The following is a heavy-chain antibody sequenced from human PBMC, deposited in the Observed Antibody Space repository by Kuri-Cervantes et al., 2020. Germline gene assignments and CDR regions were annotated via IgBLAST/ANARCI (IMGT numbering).Heavy chain of an antibody. J-gene: IGHJ4*02. CDR1: GFTFSSYW. Sequence: LSLTCVASGFTFSSYWMHWVRQVPGRGLVWVSRINSDGTTATYADLVKGRFTVSRDNAKNTLFLQMNNLRAEDTAVYYCAKDQRRSSNSGVGNIDYWGQGTLVTVSS. CDR3: AKDQRRSSNSGVGNIDY. D-gene: IGHD7-27*01. V-gene: IGHV3-74*03. CDR2: INSDGTTA.